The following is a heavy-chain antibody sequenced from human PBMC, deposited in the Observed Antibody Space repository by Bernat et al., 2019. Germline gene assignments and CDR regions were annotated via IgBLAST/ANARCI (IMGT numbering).Heavy chain of an antibody. Sequence: QVQLVQSGAEVKKPGASVKVSCKASGYTFTSYGISWVRQAPGQGLEWMGWISAYNGNTNYAQKLQGRVTMTTDTSTSTAYMELRSLRSDDTAVYYCARDQLASTVTFYYYYSYMDVWGKGTTVTVSS. V-gene: IGHV1-18*01. CDR1: GYTFTSYG. D-gene: IGHD4-17*01. J-gene: IGHJ6*03. CDR3: ARDQLASTVTFYYYYSYMDV. CDR2: ISAYNGNT.